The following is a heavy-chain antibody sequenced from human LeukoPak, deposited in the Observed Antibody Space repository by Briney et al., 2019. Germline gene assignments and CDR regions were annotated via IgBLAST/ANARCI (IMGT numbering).Heavy chain of an antibody. Sequence: PSETLSLTCTVSGGSISSGSYYWSWIRQPAGKGLEWIGRIYTSGSTNYNPSLKSRVTISVDTSKNQFSLKLSSVTAADTAVYYCARGVGYCSSTSCYVPLDRYYFDYWGQGTLVTVSS. J-gene: IGHJ4*02. CDR1: GGSISSGSYY. CDR2: IYTSGST. CDR3: ARGVGYCSSTSCYVPLDRYYFDY. V-gene: IGHV4-61*02. D-gene: IGHD2-2*01.